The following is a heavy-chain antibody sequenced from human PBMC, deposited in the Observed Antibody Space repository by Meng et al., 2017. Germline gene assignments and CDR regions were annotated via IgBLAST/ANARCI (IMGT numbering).Heavy chain of an antibody. CDR3: ARALGTAMVPSWFDP. CDR2: IYYSGST. J-gene: IGHJ5*02. CDR1: GGSISSSSYY. D-gene: IGHD5-18*01. V-gene: IGHV4-39*07. Sequence: SETLSLTCTVSGGSISSSSYYWGWIRQPPGKGLEWIGSIYYSGSTYYNPSLKSRVTISVDTSKNQFSLKLSSVTAADTAVYYCARALGTAMVPSWFDPWGQGTLVTVSS.